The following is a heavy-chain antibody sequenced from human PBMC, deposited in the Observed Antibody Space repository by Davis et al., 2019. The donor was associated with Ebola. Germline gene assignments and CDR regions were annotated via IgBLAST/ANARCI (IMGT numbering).Heavy chain of an antibody. J-gene: IGHJ6*02. CDR3: ARARPWAGYGMDV. Sequence: MPSETLSLTCTVSGGSISTTSYYWSWIRQPPGKGLEWIGEINHSGSTNYNPSLKSRVTISVDTSKNQFSLKLSSVTAADTAVYYCARARPWAGYGMDVWGQGTTVTVSS. D-gene: IGHD3/OR15-3a*01. CDR1: GGSISTTSYY. CDR2: INHSGST. V-gene: IGHV4-39*07.